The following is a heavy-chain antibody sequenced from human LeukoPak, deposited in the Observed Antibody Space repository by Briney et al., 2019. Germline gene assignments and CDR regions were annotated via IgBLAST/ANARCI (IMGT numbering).Heavy chain of an antibody. CDR3: AKIAAAGTLAFDS. J-gene: IGHJ4*02. Sequence: PSETQSLTCTVSGGSISSYYWTWIRQPPGKGLEWIGYIYYSGMTNYNPSLKSRISTSVDTSKNQFYLKLNSVTAADTAVYYCAKIAAAGTLAFDSWGQGTLVTVSS. CDR2: IYYSGMT. CDR1: GGSISSYY. D-gene: IGHD6-13*01. V-gene: IGHV4-59*01.